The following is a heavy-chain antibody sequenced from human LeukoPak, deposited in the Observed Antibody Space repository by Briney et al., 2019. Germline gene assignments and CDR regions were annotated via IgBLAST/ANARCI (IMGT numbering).Heavy chain of an antibody. J-gene: IGHJ5*02. CDR3: ARGVWGYCSSTSCPNWFDP. V-gene: IGHV1-69*05. Sequence: VASVKVSCKASGGTFSSYAISWVRQAPGQGLEWMGGIIPIFGTANYAQKFQGRVTIITDESTSTAYMELSSLRSEDTAVYYCARGVWGYCSSTSCPNWFDPWGQGTLVTVSS. CDR2: IIPIFGTA. CDR1: GGTFSSYA. D-gene: IGHD2-2*01.